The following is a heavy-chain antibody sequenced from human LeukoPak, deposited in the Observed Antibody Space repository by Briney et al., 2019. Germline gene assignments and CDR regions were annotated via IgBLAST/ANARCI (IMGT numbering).Heavy chain of an antibody. V-gene: IGHV3-21*01. Sequence: SGGSLRLSCAASGFTFSSYSMNWVRQAPGKGLGWVSSISSSSSYIYYADSVKGRFTISRDNAKNSLYLQMNSLRAEDTAVYYCAREEGYCSGGSCYYDHYYYGMDVWGQGTTVTVSS. CDR2: ISSSSSYI. CDR3: AREEGYCSGGSCYYDHYYYGMDV. D-gene: IGHD2-15*01. J-gene: IGHJ6*02. CDR1: GFTFSSYS.